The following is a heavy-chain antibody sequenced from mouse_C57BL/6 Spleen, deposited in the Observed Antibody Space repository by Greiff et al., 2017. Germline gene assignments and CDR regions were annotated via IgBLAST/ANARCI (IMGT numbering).Heavy chain of an antibody. CDR3: ARGGTVVRFDY. CDR2: ISDGGSYT. V-gene: IGHV5-4*01. Sequence: EVQLVESGGGLVKPGGSLKLSCAASGFTFSSYAMSWVRQTPEKRLEWVATISDGGSYTYYPDNVKGRFTISRDNAKNNLYLQMSHLRSEDTAMYYCARGGTVVRFDYWGQGTTLTVSS. J-gene: IGHJ2*01. CDR1: GFTFSSYA. D-gene: IGHD1-1*01.